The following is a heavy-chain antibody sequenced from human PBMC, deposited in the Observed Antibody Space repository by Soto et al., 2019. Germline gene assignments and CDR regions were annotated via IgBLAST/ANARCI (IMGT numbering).Heavy chain of an antibody. J-gene: IGHJ4*02. CDR2: IYYSGST. Sequence: SETLSLTCTVSGGSISSSSYYWGWIRQPPGKGLEWIGSIYYSGSTYYNPSLKSRVTISVDTSKNQFSLKLSSVTAADTSVYYCARVQQGGKQQLAWRLDYWGQGTLVTVSS. D-gene: IGHD6-13*01. CDR3: ARVQQGGKQQLAWRLDY. V-gene: IGHV4-39*01. CDR1: GGSISSSSYY.